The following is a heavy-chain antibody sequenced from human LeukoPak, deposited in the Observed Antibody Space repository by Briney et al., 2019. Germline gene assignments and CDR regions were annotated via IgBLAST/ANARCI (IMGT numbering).Heavy chain of an antibody. Sequence: SETLSLTCTVSGGSISSDSLYWGWVRQPPGKGLEWIGSIKYSGHTYYNPSLKSRVTLSVDTSKNQFSLNLSSVTAADTAVYYCARHGTISSESYFDYWGQGALVTVSS. CDR3: ARHGTISSESYFDY. V-gene: IGHV4-39*01. CDR2: IKYSGHT. CDR1: GGSISSDSLY. J-gene: IGHJ4*02. D-gene: IGHD1-14*01.